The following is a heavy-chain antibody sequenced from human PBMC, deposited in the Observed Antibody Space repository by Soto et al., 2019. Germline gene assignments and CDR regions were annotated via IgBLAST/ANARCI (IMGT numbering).Heavy chain of an antibody. CDR2: IYYSGST. J-gene: IGHJ4*02. CDR3: AGFKGDINNSEWLFGY. Sequence: SETLSLTCTVSGGSVSSGSYYWSWIRQPPGKGLEWIGYIYYSGSTNYNPSLKSRVTISVDTSKNQFSLKLSSVTAADTAVYYCAGFKGDINNSEWLFGYWGQGTLVTVSS. V-gene: IGHV4-61*01. D-gene: IGHD5-18*01. CDR1: GGSVSSGSYY.